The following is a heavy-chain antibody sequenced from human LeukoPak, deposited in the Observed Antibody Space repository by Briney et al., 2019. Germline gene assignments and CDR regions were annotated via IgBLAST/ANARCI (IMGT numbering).Heavy chain of an antibody. D-gene: IGHD6-13*01. J-gene: IGHJ6*02. CDR3: AREYSSSSNYYGMDV. CDR1: GGTFSSYA. V-gene: IGHV1-69*04. CDR2: IIPILGIA. Sequence: SVKVSCKASGGTFSSYAISWVRQAPGQGLEWMGRIIPILGIANYAQKFQGRVTITADKSTSTAYMELSSLRSEDTAVYYCAREYSSSSNYYGMDVWGQGTTVTVSS.